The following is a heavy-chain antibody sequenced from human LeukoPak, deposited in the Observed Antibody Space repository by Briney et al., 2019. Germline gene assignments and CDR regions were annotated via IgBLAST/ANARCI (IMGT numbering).Heavy chain of an antibody. J-gene: IGHJ5*02. CDR3: VRAGGAYSFNP. CDR1: GFTFSSYA. V-gene: IGHV3-30-3*01. D-gene: IGHD5-18*01. CDR2: ISYDGSNK. Sequence: GGSLRLSCAASGFTFSSYALHWVRQAPGKGLEWVAVISYDGSNKYYADSVKGRFTISRDNSKNTLYLQMNSLRAEDTAVYYCVRAGGAYSFNPWGQGTLVTVSS.